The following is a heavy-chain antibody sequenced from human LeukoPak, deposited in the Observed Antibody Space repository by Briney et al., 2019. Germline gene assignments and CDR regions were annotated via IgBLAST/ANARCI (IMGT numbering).Heavy chain of an antibody. CDR3: ARGPNYGARVEYLDS. J-gene: IGHJ4*02. D-gene: IGHD4-17*01. Sequence: GGSLRLSCAASGFIFSSHWMTWVRQAPGKGLEFVASIKQGGSEKYYADSVKGRFTVSRDNAKNSLNLQMHSLSDGDTAVYYCARGPNYGARVEYLDSWGQGTKVTVSS. V-gene: IGHV3-7*01. CDR1: GFIFSSHW. CDR2: IKQGGSEK.